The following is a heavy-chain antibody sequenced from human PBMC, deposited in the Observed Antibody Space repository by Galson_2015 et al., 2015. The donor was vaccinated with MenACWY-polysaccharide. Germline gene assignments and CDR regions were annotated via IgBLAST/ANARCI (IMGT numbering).Heavy chain of an antibody. Sequence: SLRLSCAASGFTFSNYAMTWVRQAPGKGLEWVSAIGNTGDNTYYADSVQGRFTVSRDNSRNTLYLQMYSLRAEDTAVYYCAKGHQSYYGFYFDQWAQGTQVTVSS. CDR2: IGNTGDNT. CDR1: GFTFSNYA. J-gene: IGHJ4*02. D-gene: IGHD3-22*01. CDR3: AKGHQSYYGFYFDQ. V-gene: IGHV3-23*01.